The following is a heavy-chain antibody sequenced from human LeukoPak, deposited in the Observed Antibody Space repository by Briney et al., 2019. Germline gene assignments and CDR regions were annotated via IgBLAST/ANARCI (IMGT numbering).Heavy chain of an antibody. V-gene: IGHV4-34*01. CDR2: INHSGST. CDR1: GGSFSGYY. J-gene: IGHJ5*02. Sequence: SETLSLTSAVYGGSFSGYYWSWIRQPPGKGLEWIGEINHSGSTNYNPSLKSRVTISVDTSKNQFSLKLSSVTAADTAVYYCARGRGCSGGSCKNWFDPWGQGTLVTVSS. CDR3: ARGRGCSGGSCKNWFDP. D-gene: IGHD2-15*01.